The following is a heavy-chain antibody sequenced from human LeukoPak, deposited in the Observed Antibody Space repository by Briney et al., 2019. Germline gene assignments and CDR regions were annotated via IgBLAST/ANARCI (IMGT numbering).Heavy chain of an antibody. Sequence: SETLSLTCAVYGGSFSGYYWSWIRQPPGKGLQWIGEINHSGSTNYNPSLKSRVTISVDTSKNQFSLKLSSVTAADTAVYYCARAPLDGYYDSSGYYSWGQGTLVTVSS. V-gene: IGHV4-34*01. CDR2: INHSGST. D-gene: IGHD3-22*01. J-gene: IGHJ4*02. CDR3: ARAPLDGYYDSSGYYS. CDR1: GGSFSGYY.